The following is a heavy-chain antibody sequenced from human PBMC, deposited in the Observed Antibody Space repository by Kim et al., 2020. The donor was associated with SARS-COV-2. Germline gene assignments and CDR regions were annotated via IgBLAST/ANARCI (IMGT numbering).Heavy chain of an antibody. J-gene: IGHJ3*02. D-gene: IGHD1-1*01. CDR3: TRVTGTTFAGWDAYD. Sequence: GGSLRLSCAASGFSFSASAMHWVRQASGQGLEWVGSIRGKANSYATTYAASVQCSLTISRADSMNSPYLQMISLKTEDTAVYYGTRVTGTTFAGWDAYD. V-gene: IGHV3-73*01. CDR2: IRGKANSYAT. CDR1: GFSFSASA.